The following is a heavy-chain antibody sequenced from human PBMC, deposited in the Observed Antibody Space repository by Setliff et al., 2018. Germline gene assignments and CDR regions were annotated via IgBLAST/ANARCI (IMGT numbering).Heavy chain of an antibody. CDR3: ARVGYNSFFDY. D-gene: IGHD5-12*01. CDR2: IYPGDSDT. V-gene: IGHV5-51*01. J-gene: IGHJ4*02. Sequence: GESLKISCKVSGNGFTDLWIAWVRQTPGKGLEWMGIIYPGDSDTQYSPSFQGQVTFSSDKSISTAYLQWRSLKASDIAMYYCARVGYNSFFDYWGQGTLVTVSS. CDR1: GNGFTDLW.